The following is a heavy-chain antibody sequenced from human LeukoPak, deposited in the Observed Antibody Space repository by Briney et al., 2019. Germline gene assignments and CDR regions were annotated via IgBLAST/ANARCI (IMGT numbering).Heavy chain of an antibody. CDR3: ARGEGYSSSPRPLRLDY. CDR1: GFTFSSYA. D-gene: IGHD6-6*01. CDR2: ISYDGSNK. Sequence: PGRSLRLSCAASGFTFSSYAMHWVRQAPGKGLEWVAVISYDGSNKYYADSVKGRFTISRDNSENTLYLQMNSLRAEDTAVYYCARGEGYSSSPRPLRLDYWGQGTLVTVSS. V-gene: IGHV3-30-3*01. J-gene: IGHJ4*02.